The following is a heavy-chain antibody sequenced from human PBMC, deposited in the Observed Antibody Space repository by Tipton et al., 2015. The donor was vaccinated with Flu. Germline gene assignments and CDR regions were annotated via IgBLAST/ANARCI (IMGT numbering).Heavy chain of an antibody. D-gene: IGHD3-10*01. CDR2: IYTSGST. CDR1: GGSISSYY. Sequence: TLSLTCTVSGGSISSYYWSWIRQPAGKGLEWIGRIYTSGSTNYNPSLKSRVTMSVDTSKNQFSLKLSSVTAADTAVYYCARDGEGLWFGSNWFDPWGQGTLVTVSS. V-gene: IGHV4-4*07. CDR3: ARDGEGLWFGSNWFDP. J-gene: IGHJ5*02.